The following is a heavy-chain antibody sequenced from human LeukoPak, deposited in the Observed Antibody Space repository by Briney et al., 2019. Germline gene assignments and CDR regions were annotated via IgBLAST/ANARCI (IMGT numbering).Heavy chain of an antibody. D-gene: IGHD6-19*01. CDR3: ARDLEPAQWLVRSYYYYMDV. Sequence: GGSLRLSCAASGFTFSSDAMSWVRQAPGKGLEWVSAISGSGGSTYYADSVKGRFTISRDNSKNTLYLQMNSLRAEDTAVYYCARDLEPAQWLVRSYYYYMDVWGKGTTVTVSS. CDR2: ISGSGGST. V-gene: IGHV3-23*01. J-gene: IGHJ6*03. CDR1: GFTFSSDA.